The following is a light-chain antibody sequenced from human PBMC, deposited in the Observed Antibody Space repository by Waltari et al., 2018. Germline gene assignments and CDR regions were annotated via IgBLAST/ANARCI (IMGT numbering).Light chain of an antibody. CDR3: AAWDDSLNCYV. V-gene: IGLV1-36*01. CDR2: CDD. J-gene: IGLJ1*01. Sequence: YQHVPGKAPKLRIYCDDLLPSVVSDRFSCSKSGTSASLAISGLQSEDEADYYCAAWDDSLNCYVFGTGTKVTVL.